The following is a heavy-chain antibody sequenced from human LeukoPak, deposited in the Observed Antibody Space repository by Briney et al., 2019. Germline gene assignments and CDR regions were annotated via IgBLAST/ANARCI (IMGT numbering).Heavy chain of an antibody. CDR2: ISYDGSNK. Sequence: GRSLGLSCAASGFTFSSYAMHWVRQAPGKGLEWVAVISYDGSNKYYADSVKGRFTISRDNSKNTLCLQMNSLRPEDTAVYYCARVKAVAGRVDYYYYVMDVWGQGTTVTVSS. V-gene: IGHV3-30-3*01. D-gene: IGHD6-19*01. CDR3: ARVKAVAGRVDYYYYVMDV. J-gene: IGHJ6*02. CDR1: GFTFSSYA.